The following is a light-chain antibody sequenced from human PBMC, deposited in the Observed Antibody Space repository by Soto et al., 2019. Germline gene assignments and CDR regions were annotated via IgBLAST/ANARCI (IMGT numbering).Light chain of an antibody. V-gene: IGKV3-11*01. CDR3: QQRSNWPLHT. CDR2: DAS. CDR1: QSVSSY. J-gene: IGKJ4*01. Sequence: EIVLTQSPATLSLSPGERATLSCRASQSVSSYLAWYQQKPGQAPRLLIYDASNRATGIPARFSGSGSGTDFTLTIISLEPEDFAVYYCQQRSNWPLHTFGGGTKVEIK.